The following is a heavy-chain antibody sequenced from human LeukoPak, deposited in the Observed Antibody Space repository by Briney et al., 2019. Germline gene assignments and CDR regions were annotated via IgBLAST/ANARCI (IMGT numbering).Heavy chain of an antibody. Sequence: GGSLRLSCAASGFTFSNKSMNWVRQAPGKGLEWVSYISPSSSTIYYADSVRGRFTISRDNAKNSLSLQMNSLRAEDTAVYYCASSSSLGNWGQGTLVTVSS. V-gene: IGHV3-48*01. CDR1: GFTFSNKS. CDR3: ASSSSLGN. D-gene: IGHD6-6*01. J-gene: IGHJ4*02. CDR2: ISPSSSTI.